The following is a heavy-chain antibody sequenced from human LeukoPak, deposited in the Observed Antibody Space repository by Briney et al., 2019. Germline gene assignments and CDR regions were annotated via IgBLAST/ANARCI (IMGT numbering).Heavy chain of an antibody. D-gene: IGHD5-12*01. CDR2: INPNSGVT. CDR3: ATTRVTTTRLDY. Sequence: ASVKVSCKASGYTFTGYYMHWVRQAPGQGLEWMGWINPNSGVTNYAQKFQGRVTMTRDTSISTAYMELNSLRPDDTAVYYCATTRVTTTRLDYWGQGTLVTVSS. CDR1: GYTFTGYY. V-gene: IGHV1-2*02. J-gene: IGHJ4*02.